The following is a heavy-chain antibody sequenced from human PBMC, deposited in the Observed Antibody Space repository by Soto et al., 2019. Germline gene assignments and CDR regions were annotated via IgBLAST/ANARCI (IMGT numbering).Heavy chain of an antibody. CDR2: IIPLFGTP. D-gene: IGHD7-27*01. CDR1: GDTFKNCV. CDR3: AAELGFGKLYGV. J-gene: IGHJ6*02. Sequence: QVQVVQSGVEVRRPGSSVKVSCKASGDTFKNCVISWVRQAPGQGLEWMGGIIPLFGTPDFAQRFQGRLTITTDESTTTAYMELSRLRSEDTATYCCAAELGFGKLYGVWGQGTTVIVSS. V-gene: IGHV1-69*01.